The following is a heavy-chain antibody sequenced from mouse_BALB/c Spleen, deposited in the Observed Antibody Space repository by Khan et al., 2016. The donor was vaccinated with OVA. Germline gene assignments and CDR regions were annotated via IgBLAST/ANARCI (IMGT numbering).Heavy chain of an antibody. D-gene: IGHD1-1*01. J-gene: IGHJ2*01. Sequence: EVQLQESGPGLVKPSQSLSLTCTVTGFSITSDYAWNWIRQFPGNKLEWMGYISYSGSTAYNPSLKSRISITRDTSKNQVFLQLNSVTTEDKATXYCASLILHYHGSNFEGYYFDSRGQGTTLTVSS. CDR3: ASLILHYHGSNFEGYYFDS. V-gene: IGHV3-2*02. CDR1: GFSITSDYA. CDR2: ISYSGST.